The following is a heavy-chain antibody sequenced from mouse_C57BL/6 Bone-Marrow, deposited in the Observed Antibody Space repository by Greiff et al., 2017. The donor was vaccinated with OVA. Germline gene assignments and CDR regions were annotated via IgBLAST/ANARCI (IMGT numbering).Heavy chain of an antibody. CDR1: GFNIKDDY. Sequence: EVKLQESGAELVRPGASVKLSCTASGFNIKDDYMHWVKQRPEQGLEWIGWIDPENGDTEYASKFQGKATITADTSSNTAYLQLSSLTSEDTAVYYCTTQLRLRWFAYWGQGTLVTVSA. CDR2: IDPENGDT. J-gene: IGHJ3*01. CDR3: TTQLRLRWFAY. D-gene: IGHD3-2*02. V-gene: IGHV14-4*01.